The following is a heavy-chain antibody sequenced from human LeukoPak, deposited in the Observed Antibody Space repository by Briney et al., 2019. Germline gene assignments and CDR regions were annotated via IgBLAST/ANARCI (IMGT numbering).Heavy chain of an antibody. V-gene: IGHV1-8*01. J-gene: IGHJ6*03. Sequence: ASVKVSCKASGYTFTSYDINWVRQATGQGLEWMGWMNPNSGNTGYAQKFQGRVTMTRNTSISTAYMELSSLRSEDTAVYYCARDGYSGYNYYYYYMDVWGKGTTVTISS. D-gene: IGHD5-12*01. CDR3: ARDGYSGYNYYYYYMDV. CDR1: GYTFTSYD. CDR2: MNPNSGNT.